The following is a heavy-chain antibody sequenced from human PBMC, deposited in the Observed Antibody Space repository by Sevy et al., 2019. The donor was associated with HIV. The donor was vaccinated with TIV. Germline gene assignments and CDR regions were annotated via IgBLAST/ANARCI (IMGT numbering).Heavy chain of an antibody. D-gene: IGHD3-22*01. V-gene: IGHV3-48*03. CDR2: ISSSGTTI. CDR3: ARVDANYDKGFDP. CDR1: GFTFSSYE. J-gene: IGHJ5*02. Sequence: GGCLRLSCEASGFTFSSYEMNWVRQAPGKGLEWVSYISSSGTTIKYADSVKVRFTISRDNAKNSLYMQMNSLRAEDTAVYYCARVDANYDKGFDPWGQGTLVTVSS.